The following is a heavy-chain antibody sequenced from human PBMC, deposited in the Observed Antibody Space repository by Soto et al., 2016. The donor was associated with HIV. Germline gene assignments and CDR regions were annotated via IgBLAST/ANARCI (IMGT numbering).Heavy chain of an antibody. CDR2: IYSGGST. Sequence: EVQLVESGGGLVQPGGSLRLSCAASGFTVSSNYMSWVRQAPGKGLEWVSVIYSGGSTYYADSVKGRFTISRDNSKNTLYLQMNSLRAEDTAVYYCATNKKKTVAVPFPFDYWGQGTLVTVSS. CDR1: GFTVSSNY. J-gene: IGHJ4*02. CDR3: ATNKKKTVAVPFPFDY. V-gene: IGHV3-66*01. D-gene: IGHD6-19*01.